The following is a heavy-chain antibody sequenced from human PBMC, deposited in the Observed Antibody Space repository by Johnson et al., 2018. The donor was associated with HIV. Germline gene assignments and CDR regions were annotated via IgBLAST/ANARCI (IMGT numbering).Heavy chain of an antibody. CDR3: ARELRGPDAFDI. J-gene: IGHJ3*02. CDR1: EFTFSSYA. Sequence: QVQLVESGGGVVQPGGSLRLSCAASEFTFSSYAIHWVRQAPGKGLEWVAVISYNGSEKYYADSVQGRFTISRDNSKNTLYLQMSSLRAEDTAIYYCARELRGPDAFDIWGQGTMVTVSS. V-gene: IGHV3-30*04. CDR2: ISYNGSEK.